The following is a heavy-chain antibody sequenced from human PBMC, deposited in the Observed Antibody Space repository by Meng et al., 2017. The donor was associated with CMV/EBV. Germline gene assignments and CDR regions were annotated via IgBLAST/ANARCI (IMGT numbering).Heavy chain of an antibody. J-gene: IGHJ4*02. Sequence: QVQVPQGGPGLLKASETLSLPCAVYGGSFSGYYWSWIRQPPGKGLEWIGEINHSGSTNYNPSLKSRVTISVDTSKNQFSLKLSSVTAADTAVYYCARPKGGSLLRAPFDYWGQGTLVTVSS. CDR1: GGSFSGYY. D-gene: IGHD2-15*01. V-gene: IGHV4-34*01. CDR2: INHSGST. CDR3: ARPKGGSLLRAPFDY.